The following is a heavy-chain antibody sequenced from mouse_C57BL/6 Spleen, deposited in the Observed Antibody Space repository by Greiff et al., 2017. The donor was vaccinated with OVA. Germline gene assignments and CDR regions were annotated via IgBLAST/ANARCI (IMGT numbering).Heavy chain of an antibody. CDR2: IHPNSGST. V-gene: IGHV1-64*01. J-gene: IGHJ2*01. CDR3: ARSPSSYYFDY. CDR1: GYTFTSYW. Sequence: QVQLQQPGAELVKPGASVKLSCKASGYTFTSYWMHWVKQRPGQGLEWIGMIHPNSGSTNYNAKFKSKATLTVDKSSSTAYMQLSSLTSEDSAVYYCARSPSSYYFDYWGQGATLTVSS.